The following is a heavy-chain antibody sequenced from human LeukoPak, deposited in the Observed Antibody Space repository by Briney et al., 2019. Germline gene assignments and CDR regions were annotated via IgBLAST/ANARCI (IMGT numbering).Heavy chain of an antibody. V-gene: IGHV4-59*01. CDR2: IYYSGTT. CDR1: GGSSSMFY. D-gene: IGHD6-19*01. Sequence: SETLSLTGSVSGGSSSMFYWSWIRQPPGKGLEWIGDIYYSGTTNYNPSLKSRVTISLDTSKNQFSLRLSSVTAADTAVYYCARIDAVAATPTSFDYWGQGTLVTVSS. J-gene: IGHJ4*02. CDR3: ARIDAVAATPTSFDY.